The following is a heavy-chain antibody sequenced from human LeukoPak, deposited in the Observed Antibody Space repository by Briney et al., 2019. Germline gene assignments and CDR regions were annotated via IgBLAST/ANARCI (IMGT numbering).Heavy chain of an antibody. CDR3: ARGALDIVVVPAAHKGYNWFDP. J-gene: IGHJ5*02. CDR2: IYHSGST. D-gene: IGHD2-2*01. V-gene: IGHV4-34*01. CDR1: GGSFSGYY. Sequence: SETLSLTCAVYGGSFSGYYWSRIRQPPGKGLEWIGEIYHSGSTNYTPSLKSRVTISVDPSKNHFSLKLSPVTAADTAVYYCARGALDIVVVPAAHKGYNWFDPWGRGTLVTVSS.